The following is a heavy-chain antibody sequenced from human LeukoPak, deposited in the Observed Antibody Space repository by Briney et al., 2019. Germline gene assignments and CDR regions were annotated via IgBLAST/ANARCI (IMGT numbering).Heavy chain of an antibody. CDR2: IYYSGST. V-gene: IGHV4-59*01. CDR3: ARVGDGYNSIRGFDY. Sequence: SETLSLTCTVSGGSISSYYWSWIRQPPGKGLEWIGYIYYSGSTNYNPSLKSRVTISVDTSKNQFSLKLSSVTAADTAVYYCARVGDGYNSIRGFDYWGQGTRVTVSS. J-gene: IGHJ4*02. D-gene: IGHD5-24*01. CDR1: GGSISSYY.